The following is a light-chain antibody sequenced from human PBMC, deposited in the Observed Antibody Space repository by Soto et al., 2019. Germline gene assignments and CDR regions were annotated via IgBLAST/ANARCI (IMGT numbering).Light chain of an antibody. V-gene: IGKV3D-20*02. CDR2: DAS. CDR3: QQRSSWIN. Sequence: EIVLTQSPVTLSLSPGEIVTLSCRASQSVSSNFLAWYQQKPGQAPRLLIYDASNRATGIPARFSGSGSAKDFTLTISSLEPEDFAVCYCQQRSSWINFGQGTRLEIK. CDR1: QSVSSNF. J-gene: IGKJ5*01.